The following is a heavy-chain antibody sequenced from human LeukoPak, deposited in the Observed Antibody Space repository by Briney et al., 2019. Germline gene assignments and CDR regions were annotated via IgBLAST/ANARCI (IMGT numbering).Heavy chain of an antibody. Sequence: GGSLRLSCAASGFTVSSNYMSWVRQAPGKGLEWVSVIYSGGSTYYADSVKGRFTISRDNSKNTLYLQMNSLRAEDTAVYYCAKTGTNWNYLDYYMDVWGKGTTVTVSS. CDR1: GFTVSSNY. D-gene: IGHD1-7*01. J-gene: IGHJ6*03. CDR3: AKTGTNWNYLDYYMDV. V-gene: IGHV3-53*05. CDR2: IYSGGST.